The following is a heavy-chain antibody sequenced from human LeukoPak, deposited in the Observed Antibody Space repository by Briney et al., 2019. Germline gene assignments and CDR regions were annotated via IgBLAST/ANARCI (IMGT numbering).Heavy chain of an antibody. D-gene: IGHD3-22*01. CDR1: GFTFDDYA. J-gene: IGHJ4*02. Sequence: GGSLRLSCAASGFTFDDYAMHWVRQAPGKGLEWVSGISWNSGSIGYADSVKGRFTISRDNAKNSLYLQMNSLRAEDTALYYCARDRTYYYDSSGYPDYWGQGTLVTVSS. V-gene: IGHV3-9*01. CDR2: ISWNSGSI. CDR3: ARDRTYYYDSSGYPDY.